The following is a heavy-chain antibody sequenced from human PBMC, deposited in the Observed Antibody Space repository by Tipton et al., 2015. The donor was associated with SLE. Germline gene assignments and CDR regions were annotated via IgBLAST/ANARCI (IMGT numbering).Heavy chain of an antibody. CDR1: GYSISSAYY. D-gene: IGHD6-19*01. Sequence: TLFLTCSVSGYSISSAYYWGWIRQPPGRGLEWIVTIHHSGSTYYNPSLKSRVTTSVDTSKNQFSLNLRSVTAADTAVYYCARDPWGTVTGSFDIWGQGTLVTVSS. V-gene: IGHV4-38-2*02. CDR3: ARDPWGTVTGSFDI. CDR2: IHHSGST. J-gene: IGHJ3*02.